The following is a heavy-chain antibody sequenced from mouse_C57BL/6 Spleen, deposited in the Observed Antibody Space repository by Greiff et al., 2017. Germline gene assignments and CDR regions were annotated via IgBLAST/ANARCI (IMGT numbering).Heavy chain of an antibody. D-gene: IGHD1-1*01. CDR2: INPYNGDT. CDR3: ATYYYGSSYFDY. Sequence: VQLQQSGPELVKPGDSVKISCKASGYSFTGYFMNWVMQSHGKSLEWIGRINPYNGDTFYNQKFKGKATLTVDKSSCTAHMELRSLTSEDSAVYYCATYYYGSSYFDYWGQGTTLTVSS. V-gene: IGHV1-20*01. J-gene: IGHJ2*01. CDR1: GYSFTGYF.